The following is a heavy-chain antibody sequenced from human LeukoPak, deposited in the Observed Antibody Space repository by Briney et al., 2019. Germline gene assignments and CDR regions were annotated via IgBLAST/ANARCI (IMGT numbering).Heavy chain of an antibody. Sequence: SEALSLTCAVSGGSISSGTHYWNWIRQHPGQGLEWIGHIYNTGSAYYNPSLMSRVSISIDTSENQFSLKLSSVTAADTAVYYCASTHCASPSCYSYYYSGLDVWGQGTTVIVSS. CDR2: IYNTGSA. CDR3: ASTHCASPSCYSYYYSGLDV. J-gene: IGHJ6*02. CDR1: GGSISSGTHY. D-gene: IGHD2-2*01. V-gene: IGHV4-31*11.